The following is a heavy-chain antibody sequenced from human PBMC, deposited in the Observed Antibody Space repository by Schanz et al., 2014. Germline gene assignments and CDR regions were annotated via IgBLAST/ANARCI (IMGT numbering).Heavy chain of an antibody. V-gene: IGHV4-31*03. CDR3: ARARSWPDY. CDR2: IYDGGSA. Sequence: QVQLQESGPGLVKPSQTLSLTCTVSGVSISSGGYYWSWIRQHPGKGLEWIGCIYDGGSAYYNPSLKSRVTVSVDTSKHQITLRLSSVTAADTAVDYCARARSWPDYWGQGTLVTGSS. CDR1: GVSISSGGYY. D-gene: IGHD6-13*01. J-gene: IGHJ4*02.